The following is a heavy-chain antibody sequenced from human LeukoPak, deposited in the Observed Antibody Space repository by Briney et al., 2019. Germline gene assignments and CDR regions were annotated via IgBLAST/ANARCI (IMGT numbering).Heavy chain of an antibody. V-gene: IGHV3-30*18. D-gene: IGHD3-10*01. J-gene: IGHJ5*02. CDR2: ISHEGGSQ. CDR3: AKEGTPHVSTWYDL. CDR1: RVTLSPYG. Sequence: PGGSLRLSCAASRVTLSPYGMHWVRPAPGKGLEWVAVISHEGGSQHYADSVKGRFIISRDNPRNTLYLQMNLLRTEDTAVYYCAKEGTPHVSTWYDLWGQGTQVIVSS.